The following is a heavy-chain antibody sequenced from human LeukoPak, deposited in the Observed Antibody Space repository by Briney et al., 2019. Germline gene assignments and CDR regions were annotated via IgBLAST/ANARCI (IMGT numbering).Heavy chain of an antibody. Sequence: GESLRLSCAASGFTFSSYAMSWVRQAPGKGLEWISAISGSGGSTYYADSVKGRFTISRDTSKNTLYLQMNSLRAEDTAVYYCAKAGAVYYFDYWGQGTLVTVSS. CDR1: GFTFSSYA. CDR2: ISGSGGST. J-gene: IGHJ4*02. D-gene: IGHD3-10*01. CDR3: AKAGAVYYFDY. V-gene: IGHV3-23*01.